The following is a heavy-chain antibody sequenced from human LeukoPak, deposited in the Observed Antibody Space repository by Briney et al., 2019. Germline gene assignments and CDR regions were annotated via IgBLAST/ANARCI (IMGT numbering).Heavy chain of an antibody. CDR1: GFTFSIYS. D-gene: IGHD6-19*01. CDR2: ISSAGGHR. J-gene: IGHJ4*02. V-gene: IGHV3-48*01. Sequence: PGGSLRLSCVASGFTFSIYSMNWLRQAPGKGLEWISYISSAGGHRHHADSVKGRFSISRDNAKNALYVEMNGLEAEDTAMYYCARDPAGAGIYYYFWGQGTLVTVSS. CDR3: ARDPAGAGIYYYF.